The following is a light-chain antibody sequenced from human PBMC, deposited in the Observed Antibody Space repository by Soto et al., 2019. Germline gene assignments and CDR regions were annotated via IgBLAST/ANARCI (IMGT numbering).Light chain of an antibody. V-gene: IGKV1-39*01. CDR1: QSISRW. CDR3: QQSFRTPIT. Sequence: DIQMTQSPATLSVSVGDRVTITCRASQSISRWLTWYQQKPGKAPNLLVYAASGLQSGVPSRFSGSGSGTDFTLTISSLQAEDFATYYCQQSFRTPITFGQGTRLEIK. CDR2: AAS. J-gene: IGKJ5*01.